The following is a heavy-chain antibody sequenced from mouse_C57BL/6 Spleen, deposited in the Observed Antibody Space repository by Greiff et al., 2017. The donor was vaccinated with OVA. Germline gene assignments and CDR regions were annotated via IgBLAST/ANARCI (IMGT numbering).Heavy chain of an antibody. CDR3: ARWEYSNYFDD. V-gene: IGHV1-64*01. CDR1: GYTFTSYW. J-gene: IGHJ2*01. Sequence: QVQLQQPGAELVKPGASVKLSCKASGYTFTSYWMHWVKQRPGQGLEWIGMIYPNSGSTNYNEKFKSKATLTVDKSSRTAYMQLSSLTAEDSAVYYCARWEYSNYFDDWGQGTTLTVAS. D-gene: IGHD2-5*01. CDR2: IYPNSGST.